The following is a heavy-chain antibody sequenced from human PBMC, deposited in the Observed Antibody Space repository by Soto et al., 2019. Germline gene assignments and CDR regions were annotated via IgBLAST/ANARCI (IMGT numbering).Heavy chain of an antibody. J-gene: IGHJ6*02. CDR1: GFTFSSYS. CDR2: ISSSSSTI. Sequence: HPGGSLRLSCAASGFTFSSYSMNWVRQAPGKGLEWVSYISSSSSTIYYADSVKGRSTISRDNAKNSLYLQMNSLRDEDTAVYYCARRRDIVVVPAAMRGGYYGMDVWGQGTTVTFSS. CDR3: ARRRDIVVVPAAMRGGYYGMDV. V-gene: IGHV3-48*02. D-gene: IGHD2-2*01.